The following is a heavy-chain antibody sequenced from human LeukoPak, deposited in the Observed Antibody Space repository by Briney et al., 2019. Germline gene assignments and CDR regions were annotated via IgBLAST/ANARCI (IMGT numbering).Heavy chain of an antibody. CDR1: GGPFNGYY. Sequence: SETLSLTCAVYGGPFNGYYWSWIRQPPGKGLEWIGEINHSGSTNYNPSLKSRVTISVDTSKNQFSLKLSSVTAADTAVYYCARGRAEWLFYYYYMDVWGKGTTVTVSS. D-gene: IGHD3-3*01. J-gene: IGHJ6*03. CDR2: INHSGST. V-gene: IGHV4-34*01. CDR3: ARGRAEWLFYYYYMDV.